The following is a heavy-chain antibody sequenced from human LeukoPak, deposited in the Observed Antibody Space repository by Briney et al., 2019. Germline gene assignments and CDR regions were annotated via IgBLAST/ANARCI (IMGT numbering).Heavy chain of an antibody. CDR3: ARDWYIVGATTLEYYFDY. J-gene: IGHJ4*02. CDR1: GYTFTSYG. D-gene: IGHD1-26*01. V-gene: IGHV1-18*01. Sequence: ASVKVSCKASGYTFTSYGISWVRHAPGQGLEWMGWISAYNGNTNYAQKLQGRVTMTTDTSTSTAYMELRSLRSDDTAVYYCARDWYIVGATTLEYYFDYWGQGTLVTVSS. CDR2: ISAYNGNT.